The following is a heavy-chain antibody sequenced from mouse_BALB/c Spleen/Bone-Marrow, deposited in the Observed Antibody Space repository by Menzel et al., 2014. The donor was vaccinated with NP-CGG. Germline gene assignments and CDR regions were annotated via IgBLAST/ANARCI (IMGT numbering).Heavy chain of an antibody. Sequence: VKLVESGPELVKPGASVKISCKASGYVFSSSWMNWVKQRPGQGLEWIGRIFPGDGDTYYDGKFKGKATLTADKSSSTAYMQLSSLTSVDSAVYFCARSDGYRAMDYWGQGTSVTVSS. CDR2: IFPGDGDT. CDR3: ARSDGYRAMDY. D-gene: IGHD2-3*01. CDR1: GYVFSSSW. J-gene: IGHJ4*01. V-gene: IGHV1-82*01.